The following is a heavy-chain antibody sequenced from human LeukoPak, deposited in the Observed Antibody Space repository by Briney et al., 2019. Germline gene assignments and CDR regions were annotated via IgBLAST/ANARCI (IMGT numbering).Heavy chain of an antibody. CDR1: GFTVSSKY. D-gene: IGHD6-19*01. V-gene: IGHV3-53*01. CDR3: ARAQSIAVPEGWFDP. Sequence: GGSLRLSCAASGFTVSSKYMTWVRQAPGKGLEWVSVIYSGGSTYYADSVKGRFTISRDNSKNTLYLQMNSLRAEDTAVYYCARAQSIAVPEGWFDPWGQGTLVTVSS. J-gene: IGHJ5*02. CDR2: IYSGGST.